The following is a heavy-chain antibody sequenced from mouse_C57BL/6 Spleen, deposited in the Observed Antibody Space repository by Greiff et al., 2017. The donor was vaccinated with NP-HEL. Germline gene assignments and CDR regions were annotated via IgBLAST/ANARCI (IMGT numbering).Heavy chain of an antibody. V-gene: IGHV1-53*01. CDR1: GYTFTSYW. J-gene: IGHJ2*01. Sequence: QVQLQQSGTELVKPGASVKLSCKASGYTFTSYWMHWVKQRPGQGLEWLGNINPSNGGTNYNEKFKSKATLTVDKSSSTAYMQRSSLTSEDSAVYYCARRGGFITTVVERYFDYWGQGTTLTVSS. D-gene: IGHD1-1*01. CDR3: ARRGGFITTVVERYFDY. CDR2: INPSNGGT.